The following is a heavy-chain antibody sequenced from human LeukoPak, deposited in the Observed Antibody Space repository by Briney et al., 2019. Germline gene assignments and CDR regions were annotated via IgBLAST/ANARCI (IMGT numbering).Heavy chain of an antibody. V-gene: IGHV3-7*01. CDR2: IKLDGTEK. D-gene: IGHD4-17*01. CDR1: GFTFSNYW. CDR3: ARDRYGDYVFDD. Sequence: PGGSLRLSCAASGFTFSNYWMTWVRQAPGKGLEWVANIKLDGTEKYYVDSVKGRFTISRDNAKSSLYLQMNSLRAEDTAVYYCARDRYGDYVFDDWGQGTLVTVSS. J-gene: IGHJ4*02.